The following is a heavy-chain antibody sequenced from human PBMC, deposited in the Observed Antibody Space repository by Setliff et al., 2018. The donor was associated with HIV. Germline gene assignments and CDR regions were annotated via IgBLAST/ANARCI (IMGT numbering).Heavy chain of an antibody. V-gene: IGHV3-33*01. CDR3: GNKGGQV. J-gene: IGHJ1*01. CDR2: LWRDEVGE. Sequence: GGSLRLSCAASGFTFRSCGMHWVRQAPGKGLEWVSLLWRDEVGEYYADSVKGRFSISRDRSRNTVSLQMISLRVEDTAMYYCGNKGGQVWGPGTLVTVSS. D-gene: IGHD3-16*01. CDR1: GFTFRSCG.